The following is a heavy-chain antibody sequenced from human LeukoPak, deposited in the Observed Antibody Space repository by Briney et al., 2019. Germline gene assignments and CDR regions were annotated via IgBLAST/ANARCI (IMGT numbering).Heavy chain of an antibody. Sequence: SVKVSCKASGGTFSSYAISWVRQAPGQGLEWMGRIIPILGIAHYAQKFQGRVTITADKSTSTAYMELSSLRSEDTAVYYCARERDSSGWYVGDYWGQGTLVTVSS. D-gene: IGHD6-19*01. V-gene: IGHV1-69*04. CDR3: ARERDSSGWYVGDY. J-gene: IGHJ4*02. CDR1: GGTFSSYA. CDR2: IIPILGIA.